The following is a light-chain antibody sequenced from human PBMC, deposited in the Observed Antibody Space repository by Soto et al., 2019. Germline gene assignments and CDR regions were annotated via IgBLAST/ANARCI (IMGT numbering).Light chain of an antibody. CDR1: SSDVGGYNY. J-gene: IGLJ1*01. Sequence: QSALTQHASVSGSPGQSITISCTGTSSDVGGYNYVSWYQQHPGKAPKLMIYEVSNRPSGVSNRFSGSKSGNTASLTISGLQSEDEGDYYCSSYTSSSTYVFGTGTKVTVL. CDR3: SSYTSSSTYV. CDR2: EVS. V-gene: IGLV2-14*01.